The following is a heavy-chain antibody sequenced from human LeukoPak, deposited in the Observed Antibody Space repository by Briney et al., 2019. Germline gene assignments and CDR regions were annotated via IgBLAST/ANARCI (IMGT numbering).Heavy chain of an antibody. CDR2: IYTSGSI. CDR3: ARGHYYDSKDLWFDP. CDR1: GGSFSGYY. D-gene: IGHD3-22*01. V-gene: IGHV4-59*10. Sequence: PSETLSLTCAVYGGSFSGYYWSWIRQPAGKGLEWIGRIYTSGSINYNPSLKSRVTISVDTSKNQFSLKLSSVTAADTAVYYCARGHYYDSKDLWFDPWGQGTLVTVSS. J-gene: IGHJ5*02.